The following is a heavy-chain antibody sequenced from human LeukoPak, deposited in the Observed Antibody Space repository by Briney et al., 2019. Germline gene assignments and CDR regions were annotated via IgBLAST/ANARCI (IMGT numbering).Heavy chain of an antibody. J-gene: IGHJ4*02. CDR2: TYYKSKWSK. CDR1: GDSVSSNSSV. Sequence: SQTLSHSCAISGDSVSSNSSVWNWIRQSPSRGLEWLGRTYYKSKWSKNYAVSVKSRITINPDTSKNQFSLQLNSVTPEDTGVYYGGRADVAFDYWGRGTLVTVSS. CDR3: GRADVAFDY. D-gene: IGHD2-15*01. V-gene: IGHV6-1*01.